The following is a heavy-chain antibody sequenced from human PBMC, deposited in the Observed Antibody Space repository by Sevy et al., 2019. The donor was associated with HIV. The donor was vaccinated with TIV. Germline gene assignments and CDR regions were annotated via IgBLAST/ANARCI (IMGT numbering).Heavy chain of an antibody. V-gene: IGHV5-51*01. CDR2: IYPGDSDT. CDR3: ARVARGTLPSYYYYTLDV. CDR1: GYRFSDYW. Sequence: GESLKISCKGFGYRFSDYWIGWVRQMPGKGLEWMGIIYPGDSDTRYSPSFQGQVTIPADKSIGTAYLQWGTLKASDTAMYFCARVARGTLPSYYYYTLDVWGQGTTVTVSS. J-gene: IGHJ6*02. D-gene: IGHD1-1*01.